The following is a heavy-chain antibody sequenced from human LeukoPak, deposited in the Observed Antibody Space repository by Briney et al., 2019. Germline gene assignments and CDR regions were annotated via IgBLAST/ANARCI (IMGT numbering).Heavy chain of an antibody. J-gene: IGHJ4*02. D-gene: IGHD3-10*01. CDR1: GYSFPSYW. V-gene: IGHV5-51*01. CDR2: IFPDDSDT. Sequence: GEPLKISCKGSGYSFPSYWIGWVRQMPGKGLEWMGIIFPDDSDTRYSPSFQGQVTISADKSSSTAYLQWSSLKASDTAMYYCTIRGDPWNYFDYWGQGTLVTVSS. CDR3: TIRGDPWNYFDY.